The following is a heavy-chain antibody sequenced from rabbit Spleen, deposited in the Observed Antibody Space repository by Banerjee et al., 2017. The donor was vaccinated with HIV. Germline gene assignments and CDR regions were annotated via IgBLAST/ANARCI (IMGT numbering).Heavy chain of an antibody. V-gene: IGHV1S45*01. D-gene: IGHD1-1*01. CDR3: ARDTSTSFSSYGMDL. Sequence: LEESGGGLVKPGGTLTLTCTVSGFSFSSNWICWVRQAPGKGLEWIACIDTNDGDTDYANWPKGRFTISKTSSTTVTLQMTSLTAADTATYFCARDTSTSFSSYGMDLWGPGTRHRL. CDR2: IDTNDGDT. J-gene: IGHJ6*01. CDR1: GFSFSSNW.